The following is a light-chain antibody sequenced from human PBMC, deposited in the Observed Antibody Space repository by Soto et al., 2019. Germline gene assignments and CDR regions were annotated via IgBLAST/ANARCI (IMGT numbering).Light chain of an antibody. J-gene: IGKJ4*01. CDR3: QQYNNWTLT. V-gene: IGKV3-20*01. Sequence: EIVLTQSPGTLSLSPGERATLSCRASQSVSRSYLAWYQQKPGQAPRLXIYGASTRESGIPDRFSGSGAGTELTLTISRLEPEDLEVDYCQQYNNWTLTFGGGTKVDI. CDR1: QSVSRSY. CDR2: GAS.